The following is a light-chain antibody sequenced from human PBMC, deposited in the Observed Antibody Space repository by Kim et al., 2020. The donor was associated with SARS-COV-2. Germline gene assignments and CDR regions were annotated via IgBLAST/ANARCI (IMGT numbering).Light chain of an antibody. J-gene: IGLJ2*01. V-gene: IGLV3-19*01. CDR3: NSRDSNDYVV. Sequence: SSELTQDPAVSVALGQTVRITCQGDSLRSYYATWYQQKPGQAPKVVIYRKDNRPSGVTDRFSGSSSGNTTYLTITGPQAGDEADYYCNSRDSNDYVVFGG. CDR2: RKD. CDR1: SLRSYY.